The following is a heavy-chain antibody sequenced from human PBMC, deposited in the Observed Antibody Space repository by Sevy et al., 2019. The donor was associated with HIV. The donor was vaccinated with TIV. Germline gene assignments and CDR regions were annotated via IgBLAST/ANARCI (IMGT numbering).Heavy chain of an antibody. D-gene: IGHD6-19*01. CDR2: ISSSSSSYI. V-gene: IGHV3-21*01. Sequence: GGSLRLSCAASGFTFSSYSMNWVRQAPGKGLEWVSSISSSSSSYIYYADSVKGRFTISRDNAKNSLYLQMNSLRAEDTAVYYCARAYTSFSSGWYKDYYGMDVWGQGTTVTVSS. J-gene: IGHJ6*02. CDR3: ARAYTSFSSGWYKDYYGMDV. CDR1: GFTFSSYS.